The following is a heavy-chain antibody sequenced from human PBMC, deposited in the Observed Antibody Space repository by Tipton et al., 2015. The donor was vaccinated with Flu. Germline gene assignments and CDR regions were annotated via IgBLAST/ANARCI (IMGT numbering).Heavy chain of an antibody. CDR1: GGSISSYY. Sequence: TLSLTCTVSGGSISSYYWSWIRRPPGKGLEWIGYIYYSGSTNYNPSLKSRVTISVDTSKNQFSLKLSSVTAADTAVYYCARQKESHPLIWFGELNYFDYWGQGTLVTVSS. J-gene: IGHJ4*02. D-gene: IGHD3-10*01. V-gene: IGHV4-59*08. CDR3: ARQKESHPLIWFGELNYFDY. CDR2: IYYSGST.